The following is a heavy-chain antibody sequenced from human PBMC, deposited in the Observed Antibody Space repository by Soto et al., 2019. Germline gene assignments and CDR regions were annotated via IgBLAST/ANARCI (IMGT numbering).Heavy chain of an antibody. CDR3: TRDQGGSYDSWFDP. Sequence: EVQVVESGGGLVKPGGSLRLSCNFSFSMYSMDWFRQAPGQGLEWVASISSGSAFIKYADSVKGRFTISRDNAKNSVSLQMDSLRVEDTAMYYCTRDQGGSYDSWFDPWGRGTLVTVSS. J-gene: IGHJ5*02. CDR1: SFSMYS. V-gene: IGHV3-21*01. D-gene: IGHD1-26*01. CDR2: ISSGSAFI.